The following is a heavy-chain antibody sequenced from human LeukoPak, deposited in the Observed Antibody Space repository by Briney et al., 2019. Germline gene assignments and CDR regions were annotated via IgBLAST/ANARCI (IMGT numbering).Heavy chain of an antibody. D-gene: IGHD3-10*01. CDR2: LYYSGST. Sequence: SETLSLTCTVSGTSIGSRSYYWGWIRQPPGKGLEWIGSLYYSGSTYYNPSLKSRVTISVDTSKNQFSLKLSSVTAADTAVYYCARDHSTMVRGVNWFDPWGQGTLVTVSS. CDR1: GTSIGSRSYY. CDR3: ARDHSTMVRGVNWFDP. J-gene: IGHJ5*02. V-gene: IGHV4-39*07.